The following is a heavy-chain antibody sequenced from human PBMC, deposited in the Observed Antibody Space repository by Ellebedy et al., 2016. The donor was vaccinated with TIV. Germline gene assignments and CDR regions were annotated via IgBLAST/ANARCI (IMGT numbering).Heavy chain of an antibody. J-gene: IGHJ5*02. CDR2: IYSSGST. CDR3: ARAPMVRGVPNWFDP. D-gene: IGHD3-10*01. V-gene: IGHV4-59*01. CDR1: GGSISIYY. Sequence: PGGSLRLSCSVSGGSISIYYWSWIRQPPGKGLEWSGHIYSSGSTNYNPSLKSRVTISIDTSKNQFSLKLRSVTAADTAVYYCARAPMVRGVPNWFDPWGQGTLVTVSS.